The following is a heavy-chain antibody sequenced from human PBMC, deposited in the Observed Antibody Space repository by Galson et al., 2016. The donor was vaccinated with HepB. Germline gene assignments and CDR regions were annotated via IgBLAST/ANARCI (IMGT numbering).Heavy chain of an antibody. CDR3: FYGDRHSSDY. CDR2: INAGGGST. V-gene: IGHV3-23*01. D-gene: IGHD4-17*01. J-gene: IGHJ4*02. CDR1: GFRFSNYG. Sequence: SLRLSCAASGFRFSNYGMTRVRQAPGKGLEWVSSINAGGGSTYYADSVKGRFTISRDNSKSTLYLQMNSLRAEDTALYCCFYGDRHSSDYWGQGTLVTVSS.